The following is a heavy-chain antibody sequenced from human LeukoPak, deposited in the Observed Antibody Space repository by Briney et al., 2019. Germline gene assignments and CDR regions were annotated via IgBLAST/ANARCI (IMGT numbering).Heavy chain of an antibody. Sequence: SETLSLTCTVSGGSISSYYWSWIRQPPGKGLEWIGYIYYSGSTNYNPSPKSRVTISVDTSKNQFSLKLSSVTAADTAVYYCARETGDYGLTWGQGTLVTVSS. J-gene: IGHJ5*02. CDR3: ARETGDYGLT. V-gene: IGHV4-59*01. D-gene: IGHD4-17*01. CDR2: IYYSGST. CDR1: GGSISSYY.